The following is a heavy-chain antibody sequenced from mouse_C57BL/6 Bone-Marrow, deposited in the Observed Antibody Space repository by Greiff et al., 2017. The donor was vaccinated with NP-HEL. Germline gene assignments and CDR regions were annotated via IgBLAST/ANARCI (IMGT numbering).Heavy chain of an antibody. Sequence: EVHLVESEGGLVQPGSSMKLSCTASGFTFSDYYMAWVRQVPEKGLEWVANINYDGSSTYYLDSLKSRFIISRDNAKNILYLQMSSLKSEDTATYYCARDNTTAPYYAMDYWGQGTSVTVSS. CDR2: INYDGSST. J-gene: IGHJ4*01. D-gene: IGHD1-2*01. V-gene: IGHV5-16*01. CDR3: ARDNTTAPYYAMDY. CDR1: GFTFSDYY.